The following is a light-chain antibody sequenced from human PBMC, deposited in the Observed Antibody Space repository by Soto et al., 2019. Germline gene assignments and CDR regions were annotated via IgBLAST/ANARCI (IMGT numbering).Light chain of an antibody. CDR1: SNDIGTYKY. V-gene: IGLV2-14*01. CDR3: ASYTSTTSWV. Sequence: QSALTQPASVSGSPGQSITVSCTGTSNDIGTYKYVSWYQQHPGRAPRLMIYEVTNRPSGVSTRFSGSKSGNTASLTICGLQAEDEANYYCASYTSTTSWVFGGGTKVTVL. J-gene: IGLJ3*02. CDR2: EVT.